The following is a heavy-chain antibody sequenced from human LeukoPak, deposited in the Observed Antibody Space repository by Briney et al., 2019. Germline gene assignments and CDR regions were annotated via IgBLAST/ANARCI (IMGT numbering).Heavy chain of an antibody. D-gene: IGHD3-9*01. J-gene: IGHJ4*02. V-gene: IGHV4-59*01. Sequence: SETLSLTCTVSGGSISSYYWSWLRQPPGKGLEWIGYIYYSGSTNYNPSLKSRVTISVDTSKNQFSLKLSSVTAADTAVYYCARGYYDILTGYYTGFDYWGQGTLVTVSS. CDR2: IYYSGST. CDR1: GGSISSYY. CDR3: ARGYYDILTGYYTGFDY.